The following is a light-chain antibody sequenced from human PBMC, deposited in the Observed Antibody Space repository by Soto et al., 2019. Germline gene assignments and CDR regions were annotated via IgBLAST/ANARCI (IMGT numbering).Light chain of an antibody. CDR1: QSISSY. J-gene: IGKJ1*01. V-gene: IGKV1-39*01. CDR2: AAS. CDR3: QQSYSILRT. Sequence: DIQMTQSPSSLSASVGDRVAIICRASQSISSYLHWYQQKPGKAPKLLIYAASSLQSGVPSRFSGSGSGTDFTLTISSLQPEDFATYYCQQSYSILRTFGQGTKVEIK.